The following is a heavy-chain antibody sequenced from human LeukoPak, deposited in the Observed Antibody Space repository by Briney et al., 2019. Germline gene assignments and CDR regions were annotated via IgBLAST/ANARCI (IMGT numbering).Heavy chain of an antibody. Sequence: GGSLRLSCAASGFTFSSYEMNWVRQAPGKGLEWVSFIFSSSTYKYYTDSVKGRFTISRDNAKNSLYLQMNSLRAEDTAVYYCARDFYDGFALDYWGQGTLVTVSS. D-gene: IGHD2/OR15-2a*01. J-gene: IGHJ4*02. CDR2: IFSSSTYK. CDR3: ARDFYDGFALDY. CDR1: GFTFSSYE. V-gene: IGHV3-21*01.